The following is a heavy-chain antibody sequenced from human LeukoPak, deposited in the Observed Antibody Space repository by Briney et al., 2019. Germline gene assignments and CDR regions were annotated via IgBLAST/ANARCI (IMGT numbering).Heavy chain of an antibody. D-gene: IGHD6-13*01. CDR1: GGSISSSSYF. Sequence: SETLSLTCTVSGGSISSSSYFWGWIRQPPGKGLEWIGSVFHNGNTYYKSSLRSRLTISMDTSKNHFSLRLVSVTAADTAVYYCARDVWGIAAAGTGGWFDPWGQGTLVTVSS. V-gene: IGHV4-39*02. J-gene: IGHJ5*02. CDR3: ARDVWGIAAAGTGGWFDP. CDR2: VFHNGNT.